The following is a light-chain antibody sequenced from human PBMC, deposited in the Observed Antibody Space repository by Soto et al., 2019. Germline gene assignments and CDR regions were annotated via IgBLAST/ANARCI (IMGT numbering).Light chain of an antibody. CDR1: QSVASN. V-gene: IGKV3-15*01. CDR3: QQYHNWPPQYT. CDR2: GAS. J-gene: IGKJ2*01. Sequence: EIVMTQSPASLSESPGDGATLSCRASQSVASNVAWYQQKPGQGPRLLIHGASTRAVGVPARFSGSGSGTDFTLTINSLQSEDFVVYYCQQYHNWPPQYTFGQGTKLQIK.